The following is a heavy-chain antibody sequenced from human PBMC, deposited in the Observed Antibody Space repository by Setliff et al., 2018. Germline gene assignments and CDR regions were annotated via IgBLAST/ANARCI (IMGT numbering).Heavy chain of an antibody. V-gene: IGHV3-73*01. CDR2: IRSRSSNYAP. CDR3: ARIRLCGGRVICPPGRYVDV. D-gene: IGHD2-15*01. CDR1: GFTLSDSA. Sequence: GGSLRLSCAASGFTLSDSAMHWVRQASGKGKEWVGRIRSRSSNYAPAYGASVKGSFTISRDDSKNTAYLQMSSLKTEYRAVYYCARIRLCGGRVICPPGRYVDVWGKGTTVTVSS. J-gene: IGHJ6*03.